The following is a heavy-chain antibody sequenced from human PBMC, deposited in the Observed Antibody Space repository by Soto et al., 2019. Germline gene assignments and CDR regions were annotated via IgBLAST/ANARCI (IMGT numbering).Heavy chain of an antibody. CDR2: IYYSGST. Sequence: QVQLQESGPGLVKPSQTLSLTCTVSGGSISSGGYYWSWIRQHPGKAREWIGYIYYSGSTSYNPSLKSRVTISVDTSKNQFSLKLSSVTAADTAVYYCARVSDYGDYVGWFDPWGQGTLVTVSS. CDR3: ARVSDYGDYVGWFDP. D-gene: IGHD4-17*01. V-gene: IGHV4-31*03. J-gene: IGHJ5*02. CDR1: GGSISSGGYY.